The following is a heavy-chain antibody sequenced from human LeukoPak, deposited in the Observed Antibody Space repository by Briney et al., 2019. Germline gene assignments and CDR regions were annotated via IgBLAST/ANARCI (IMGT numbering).Heavy chain of an antibody. J-gene: IGHJ4*02. D-gene: IGHD5-24*01. CDR1: GGSIRGYY. CDR3: ARGDGYNYYFDY. Sequence: SETLSLTCTVSGGSIRGYYWSWIRQPPGKGLEWIGYIYYSGSTNCNPSLKSRVTISVDTSKNQFSLKLSSVTAADTAVYYCARGDGYNYYFDYWGQGTLVTVSS. CDR2: IYYSGST. V-gene: IGHV4-59*08.